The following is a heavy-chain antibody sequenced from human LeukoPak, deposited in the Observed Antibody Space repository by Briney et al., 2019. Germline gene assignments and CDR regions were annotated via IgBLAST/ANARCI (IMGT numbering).Heavy chain of an antibody. CDR1: GFTFSSYA. D-gene: IGHD3-10*01. J-gene: IGHJ4*02. V-gene: IGHV3-30-3*01. Sequence: GGSLRLSCAASGFTFSSYAMHWVRQAPGKGLEWVAVISYDGSNKYYADSVKGRFTISRDNSKNTLYLQMNSLRAEDTAVYYCARGIYYYGSGSYYNPSEHFDYWGQGTLVTVSS. CDR3: ARGIYYYGSGSYYNPSEHFDY. CDR2: ISYDGSNK.